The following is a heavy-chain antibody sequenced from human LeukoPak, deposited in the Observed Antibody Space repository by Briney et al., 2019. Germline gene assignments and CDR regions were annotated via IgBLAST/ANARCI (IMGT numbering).Heavy chain of an antibody. D-gene: IGHD6-13*01. J-gene: IGHJ4*02. Sequence: PGGSLRLSCAASGFTFSSYAMSWVRQAPGKGLEWVSAISGSGGSTYYADSAKGRFTISRDNSKNTLYLQMNSLRAEDTAIYYCAKGKDSSSWFLLLDYWGQGTLVTVSS. CDR2: ISGSGGST. CDR3: AKGKDSSSWFLLLDY. V-gene: IGHV3-23*01. CDR1: GFTFSSYA.